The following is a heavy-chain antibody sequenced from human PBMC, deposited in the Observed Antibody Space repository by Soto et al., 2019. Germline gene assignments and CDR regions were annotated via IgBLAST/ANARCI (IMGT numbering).Heavy chain of an antibody. CDR3: ARLVVVAPVANV. V-gene: IGHV4-39*02. CDR1: GGSINYNSYH. Sequence: SETLSLTCSVSGGSINYNSYHWGWIRQPPGQGLEWIGSIFYTGTTFYNPSLESRVAMSVDTSKNSFSLHLTSVTAADTAVYFCARLVVVAPVANVWGQGTLVTVSS. CDR2: IFYTGTT. J-gene: IGHJ4*02. D-gene: IGHD2-2*01.